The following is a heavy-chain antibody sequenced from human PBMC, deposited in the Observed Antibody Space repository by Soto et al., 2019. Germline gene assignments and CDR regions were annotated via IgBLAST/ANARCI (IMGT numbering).Heavy chain of an antibody. Sequence: PGGSLRLSCAASGFTFSSYGMHWVRQAPGKGLEWVAVIWYDGSNKYYADSVKGRFTISRDNSKNTLYLQMNSLRAEDTAVYYCARDRVAAAGTGTFDYWGQGTLVTVSS. V-gene: IGHV3-33*01. D-gene: IGHD6-13*01. CDR1: GFTFSSYG. J-gene: IGHJ4*02. CDR2: IWYDGSNK. CDR3: ARDRVAAAGTGTFDY.